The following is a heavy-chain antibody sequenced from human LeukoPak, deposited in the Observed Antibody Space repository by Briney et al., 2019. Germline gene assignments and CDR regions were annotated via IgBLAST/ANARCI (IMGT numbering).Heavy chain of an antibody. CDR3: AREWHTGLIAY. Sequence: GGSLRLSCAASGFTFSIYAIHWVRQARGKGLECVAVTSNDGSNKSYADSVKGRFTISRDNSKNTLYLQMNSLRAEDTAVYYCAREWHTGLIAYWGQGTLVSVSS. CDR1: GFTFSIYA. J-gene: IGHJ4*02. CDR2: TSNDGSNK. D-gene: IGHD3-16*02. V-gene: IGHV3-30*04.